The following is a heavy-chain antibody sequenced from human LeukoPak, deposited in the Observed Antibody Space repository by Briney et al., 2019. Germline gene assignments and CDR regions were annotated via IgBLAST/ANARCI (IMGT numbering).Heavy chain of an antibody. Sequence: SETLSLTCTVSGGSISSYYWSWIRQPPGKGLEWIGYIYYSGSTNYNPSLKSRVTISVDTSKNQFSLKLSSVTAADTAVYYCAREGFNGDYGFDYWGQGTLVTVPS. CDR1: GGSISSYY. V-gene: IGHV4-59*01. CDR2: IYYSGST. J-gene: IGHJ4*02. CDR3: AREGFNGDYGFDY. D-gene: IGHD4-17*01.